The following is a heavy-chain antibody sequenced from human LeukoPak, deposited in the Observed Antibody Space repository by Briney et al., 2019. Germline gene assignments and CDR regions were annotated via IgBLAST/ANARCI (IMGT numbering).Heavy chain of an antibody. Sequence: GASVKVSFKASGGTFISYAISWVRQAPGQGVEWMGRIIPIFGIANYAQKFQGRVTITAGKSTSTAYMELSSLRSEDTAVYYCARDRERTVTTNRWFDPWGQGTLVTVSS. CDR2: IIPIFGIA. V-gene: IGHV1-69*04. D-gene: IGHD4-17*01. J-gene: IGHJ5*02. CDR3: ARDRERTVTTNRWFDP. CDR1: GGTFISYA.